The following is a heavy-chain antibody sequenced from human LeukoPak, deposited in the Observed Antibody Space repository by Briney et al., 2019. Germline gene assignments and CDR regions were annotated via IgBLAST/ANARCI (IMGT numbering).Heavy chain of an antibody. J-gene: IGHJ4*02. CDR2: ISYDGSNK. D-gene: IGHD6-13*01. CDR3: AKAHSSSWYSYLDY. CDR1: GFIFSSYG. Sequence: GGSLRLSCAASGFIFSSYGMHWVRQAPGKGLEWVAVISYDGSNKYYADSVKGRFTISRDNSKNTLYLQMNSLRAEDTAVYYCAKAHSSSWYSYLDYWGQGTLVTVSS. V-gene: IGHV3-30*18.